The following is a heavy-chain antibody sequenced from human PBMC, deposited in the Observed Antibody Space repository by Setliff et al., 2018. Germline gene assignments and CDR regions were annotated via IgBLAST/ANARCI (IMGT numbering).Heavy chain of an antibody. CDR3: ARVGTAGGYYFDY. J-gene: IGHJ4*02. V-gene: IGHV5-51*01. Sequence: PGESLKISCKGSGYRFSTYWIGWVRQMPGKGLEWMGIIYPGDSDTRYSPSFQGQVTISADKSITTAYLQWRSLKASDTAMYYCARVGTAGGYYFDYWGQGALVTVSS. CDR1: GYRFSTYW. CDR2: IYPGDSDT. D-gene: IGHD5-18*01.